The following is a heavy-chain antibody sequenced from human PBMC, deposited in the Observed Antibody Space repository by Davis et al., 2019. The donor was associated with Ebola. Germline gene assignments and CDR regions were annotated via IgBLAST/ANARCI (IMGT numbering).Heavy chain of an antibody. J-gene: IGHJ6*02. CDR2: IWYDGSNK. D-gene: IGHD3-22*01. CDR3: AKDQGSMIVVVTPEV. V-gene: IGHV3-33*06. Sequence: PGGSLRLSCAASGFTFSSYWMSWVRQAPGKGLEWVAVIWYDGSNKYYADSVKGRFTISRDNSKNTLYLQMNSLRAEDTAVYYCAKDQGSMIVVVTPEVWGQGTTVTVSS. CDR1: GFTFSSYW.